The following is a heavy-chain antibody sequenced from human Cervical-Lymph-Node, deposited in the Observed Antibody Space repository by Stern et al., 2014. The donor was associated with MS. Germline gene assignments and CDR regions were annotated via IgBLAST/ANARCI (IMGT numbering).Heavy chain of an antibody. CDR3: SREPRLTDY. Sequence: VQLVESGGGFVKPSGSLRLSCVASGFSFSDHYMSWIRQAPGTGLECISYISGGGTVVNYADSVKGRFAISRDNAKDSLYLQMDSLRAEDTAVYYCSREPRLTDYWGQGTLVSVSS. CDR2: ISGGGTVV. D-gene: IGHD2-21*01. V-gene: IGHV3-11*01. J-gene: IGHJ4*02. CDR1: GFSFSDHY.